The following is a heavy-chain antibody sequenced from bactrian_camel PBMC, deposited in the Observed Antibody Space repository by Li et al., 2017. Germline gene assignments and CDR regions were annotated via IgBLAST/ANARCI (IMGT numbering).Heavy chain of an antibody. D-gene: IGHD7*01. J-gene: IGHJ4*01. Sequence: VQLVESGGGSVQAGDSLRLSCTASGYTSSRFCVGWFRMAQGKEREGVAHIYVPDGTIRYAETVRGRFTISQDNAKKTAYLQMNSLKLEDTAMYYCAASSRLTGLSLTPGTYNYWGQGTQVTVS. CDR3: AASSRLTGLSLTPGTYNY. CDR2: IYVPDGTI. CDR1: GYTSSRFC. V-gene: IGHV3S44*01.